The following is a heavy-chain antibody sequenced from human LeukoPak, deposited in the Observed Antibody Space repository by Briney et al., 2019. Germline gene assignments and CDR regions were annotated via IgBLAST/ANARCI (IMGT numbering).Heavy chain of an antibody. V-gene: IGHV3-23*01. CDR3: AKEDMIVVVFDY. D-gene: IGHD3-22*01. Sequence: PGGSLRLSCAASGFTFSSYAMSWVRQAPGKGLEWVSAISGSGGSTYYAGSVKGRFTISRDNSKNTLYLQMNSLRAEDTAVYHCAKEDMIVVVFDYWGQGTLVTVSS. CDR2: ISGSGGST. CDR1: GFTFSSYA. J-gene: IGHJ4*02.